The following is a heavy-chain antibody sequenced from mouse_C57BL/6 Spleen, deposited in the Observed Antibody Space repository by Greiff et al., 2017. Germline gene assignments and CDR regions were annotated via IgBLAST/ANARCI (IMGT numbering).Heavy chain of an antibody. D-gene: IGHD1-1*01. CDR2: FYPGSGNT. J-gene: IGHJ4*01. CDR3: ASPVVATDYAMDY. CDR1: GYSFTSYY. Sequence: QVQLKQSGPELVKPGASVKISCKASGYSFTSYYIHWVKQRPGQGLEWIGWFYPGSGNTKYNEKFKGKATLTADTSSSTAYMQLSSRTSEDSAVYYCASPVVATDYAMDYWGQGTSVTVSS. V-gene: IGHV1-66*01.